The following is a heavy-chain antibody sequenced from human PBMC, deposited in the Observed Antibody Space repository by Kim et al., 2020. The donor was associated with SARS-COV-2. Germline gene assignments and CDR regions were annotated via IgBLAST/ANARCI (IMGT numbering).Heavy chain of an antibody. Sequence: SVKGRFTISRDNSANTLYLQLNSLRAEDTAVYHCARGWNYFDSSAYYFDYWGQGSLVTVSS. CDR3: ARGWNYFDSSAYYFDY. J-gene: IGHJ4*02. D-gene: IGHD3-22*01. V-gene: IGHV3-30*07.